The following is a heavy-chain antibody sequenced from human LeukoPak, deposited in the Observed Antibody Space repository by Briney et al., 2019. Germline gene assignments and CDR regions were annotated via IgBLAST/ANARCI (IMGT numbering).Heavy chain of an antibody. CDR2: ISGSGGST. CDR3: AKDQGGYIYGCDY. CDR1: GFTFSSYA. D-gene: IGHD5-18*01. J-gene: IGHJ4*02. Sequence: GGSLRLSCTASGFTFSSYAMSWVRQAPGKGLEWVSAISGSGGSTYYADSVKGRFTISRDNAKNTLYLQMNSLRIEDTAPYYCAKDQGGYIYGCDYWGQGNLVSVSS. V-gene: IGHV3-23*01.